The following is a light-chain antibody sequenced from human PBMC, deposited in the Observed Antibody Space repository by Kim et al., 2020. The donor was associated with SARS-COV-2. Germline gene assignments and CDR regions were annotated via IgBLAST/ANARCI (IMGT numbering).Light chain of an antibody. CDR2: DAS. Sequence: EVVLTQSPGTLSLSPGERATLSCRASQSVTSNYLAWYQQKPGQAPRLLIYDASSRATGIPDRFNGSGTGTDFTLIISRLEPEDFAVYYCQQYISSPFNFGPGTKLEI. CDR3: QQYISSPFN. V-gene: IGKV3-20*01. J-gene: IGKJ2*01. CDR1: QSVTSNY.